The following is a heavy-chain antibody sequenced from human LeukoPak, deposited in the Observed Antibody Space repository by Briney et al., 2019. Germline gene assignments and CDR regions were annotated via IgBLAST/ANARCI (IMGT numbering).Heavy chain of an antibody. CDR3: ARDAQLALPGNWFDP. D-gene: IGHD6-13*01. CDR1: GGTFSSYA. CDR2: IIPILGIA. Sequence: ASVKVSCKASGGTFSSYAISWVRQAPGQGLEWMGRIIPILGIANYAQKFQGRVTITADKSTSTACMELSSLRSEDTAVYYCARDAQLALPGNWFDPWGQGTLVTVSS. V-gene: IGHV1-69*04. J-gene: IGHJ5*02.